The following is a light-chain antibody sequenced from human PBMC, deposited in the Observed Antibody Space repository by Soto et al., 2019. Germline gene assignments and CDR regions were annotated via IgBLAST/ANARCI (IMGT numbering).Light chain of an antibody. V-gene: IGKV3-15*01. J-gene: IGKJ1*01. Sequence: EVVMTQSPATLSVSPGERATLSCRASESVSSNLAWYQQRPGQAPRLVTYGASTRATGIPARFSGSGSGTDFTLTISSLEPEDFAIYYCQQRGSWPWTFGQGTKVDIK. CDR3: QQRGSWPWT. CDR1: ESVSSN. CDR2: GAS.